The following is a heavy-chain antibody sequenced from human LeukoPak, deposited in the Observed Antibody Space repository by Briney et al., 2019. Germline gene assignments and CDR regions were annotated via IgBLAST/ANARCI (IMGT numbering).Heavy chain of an antibody. Sequence: PGGSLRLSCAASGFTVSSNYMSWVRQAPGKGLEWVSVIYSGGSTYYADSVKGRFTISRDNSKNTLYLQMNSLRAEDTAVYYCAKPKPRYYYGSGREGMSAFDIWGQGTMVTVSS. D-gene: IGHD3-10*01. CDR3: AKPKPRYYYGSGREGMSAFDI. CDR2: IYSGGST. J-gene: IGHJ3*02. CDR1: GFTVSSNY. V-gene: IGHV3-66*04.